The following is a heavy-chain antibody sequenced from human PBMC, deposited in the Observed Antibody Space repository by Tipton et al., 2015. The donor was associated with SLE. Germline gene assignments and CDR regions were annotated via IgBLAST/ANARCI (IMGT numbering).Heavy chain of an antibody. J-gene: IGHJ4*02. Sequence: TLSLTCTVSGGSISGGSYHWSWIRQPAGKGLEWIGYIYSSGSTNYNPALKSRVTISVDTSKNQFSLKLSSVTAADTAVHYCCSGYHYFDYWGQGTLVTVSS. V-gene: IGHV4-61*10. CDR1: GGSISGGSYH. CDR2: IYSSGST. CDR3: CSGYHYFDY. D-gene: IGHD3-22*01.